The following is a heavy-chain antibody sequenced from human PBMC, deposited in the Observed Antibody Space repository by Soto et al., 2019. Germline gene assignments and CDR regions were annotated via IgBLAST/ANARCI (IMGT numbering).Heavy chain of an antibody. CDR2: IYYSGST. J-gene: IGHJ4*02. D-gene: IGHD5-12*01. CDR1: GGSISSSSYY. V-gene: IGHV4-39*01. Sequence: VSGGSISSSSYYWGWIRQPPGKGLEWIGSIYYSGSTYYNPSLKSRVTISVDTSKNQFSLKLSSVTAADTAVYYCARTERGRDGYNSVVDWGQGTLVTVSS. CDR3: ARTERGRDGYNSVVD.